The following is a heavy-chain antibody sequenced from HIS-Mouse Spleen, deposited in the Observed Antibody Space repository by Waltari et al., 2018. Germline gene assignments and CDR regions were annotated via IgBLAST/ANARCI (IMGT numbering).Heavy chain of an antibody. D-gene: IGHD7-27*01. V-gene: IGHV3-30*18. CDR3: AKDSLTGEYFDL. J-gene: IGHJ2*01. Sequence: QVQLVESGGGVVQPGRSLSLPCAASGFTLSRYGMHWVRQAPGKGLEWVAVISYDGSNKYYADSVKGRFTISRDNSKNTLYLQMNSLRAEDTAVYYCAKDSLTGEYFDLWGRGTLVTVSS. CDR2: ISYDGSNK. CDR1: GFTLSRYG.